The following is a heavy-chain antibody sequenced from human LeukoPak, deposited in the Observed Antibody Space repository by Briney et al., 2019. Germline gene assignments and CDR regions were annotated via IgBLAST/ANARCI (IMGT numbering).Heavy chain of an antibody. V-gene: IGHV3-48*03. CDR1: GFTFSTYE. CDR3: TRGGNTGYYYNAFDN. J-gene: IGHJ3*02. D-gene: IGHD3-22*01. Sequence: TGGSLRLSCAASGFTFSTYEMNWVRQAPGKGLEWVSYINSSDNTIDYADSVKGRFTISRDNAKSSLYLHMNSPRDEDTAVYYCTRGGNTGYYYNAFDNWGQGTMVTVSS. CDR2: INSSDNTI.